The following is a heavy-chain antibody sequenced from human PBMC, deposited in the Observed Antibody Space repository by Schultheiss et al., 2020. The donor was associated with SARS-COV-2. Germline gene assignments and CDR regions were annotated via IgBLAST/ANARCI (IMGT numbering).Heavy chain of an antibody. CDR1: GGSISSYY. V-gene: IGHV4-59*01. D-gene: IGHD5-18*01. CDR3: ARVDLETALVGGLDV. J-gene: IGHJ6*02. Sequence: SETLSLTCSVSGGSISSYYWSWIRQPPGKGLEWIGYVYDSGNTDYNASLKSRVTMSLDTSRNQFSLKVSSVTAADSAVYYCARVDLETALVGGLDVWGQGSTVTVSS. CDR2: VYDSGNT.